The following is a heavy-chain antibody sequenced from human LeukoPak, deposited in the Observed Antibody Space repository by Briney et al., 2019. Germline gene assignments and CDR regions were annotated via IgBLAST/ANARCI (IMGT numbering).Heavy chain of an antibody. CDR1: DFTFSGSA. V-gene: IGHV3-73*01. J-gene: IGHJ4*02. CDR3: TREVGSWFDY. Sequence: GGSLTLSCAASDFTFSGSAMHWVRQASGRGLEWVGRIRDKANTYATSYAASVKGRFTISRDDLKNTAYLQMNSLKTEDTALYYCTREVGSWFDYWGQETLVTVSS. D-gene: IGHD6-13*01. CDR2: IRDKANTYAT.